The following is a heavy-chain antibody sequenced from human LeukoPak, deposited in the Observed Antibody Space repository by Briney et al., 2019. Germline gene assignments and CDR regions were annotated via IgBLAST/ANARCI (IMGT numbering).Heavy chain of an antibody. D-gene: IGHD6-13*01. CDR2: IYYSGST. CDR1: GGSISSGSYY. V-gene: IGHV4-39*02. Sequence: SETLSLSCTVSGGSISSGSYYWGWIRQPPGKGLEWIGSIYYSGSTYYNPSLKSRVTISVDTSKNQFSLKLTSVTAADTAVYYCAIETAKYTSSLDWFDPWGQGTLVTVSS. J-gene: IGHJ5*02. CDR3: AIETAKYTSSLDWFDP.